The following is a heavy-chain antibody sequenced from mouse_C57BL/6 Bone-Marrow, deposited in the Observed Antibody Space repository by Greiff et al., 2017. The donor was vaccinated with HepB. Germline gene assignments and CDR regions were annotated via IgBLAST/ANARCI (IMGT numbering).Heavy chain of an antibody. J-gene: IGHJ2*01. V-gene: IGHV5-4*01. D-gene: IGHD1-1*01. CDR2: ISDGGSYT. CDR1: GFTFSSYA. CDR3: ARDHYGSSYFGY. Sequence: EVKVVESGGGLVKPGGSLKLSCAASGFTFSSYAMSWVRQTPEKRLEWVATISDGGSYTYYPDNVKGRFTISRDNAKNNLYLQMSHLKSEDTAMYYCARDHYGSSYFGYWGQGTTLTVSS.